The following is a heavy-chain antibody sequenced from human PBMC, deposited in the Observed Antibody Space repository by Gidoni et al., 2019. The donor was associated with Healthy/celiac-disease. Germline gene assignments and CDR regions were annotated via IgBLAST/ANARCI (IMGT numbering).Heavy chain of an antibody. CDR2: SNHSGST. Sequence: QVQLQQWGAGRLKPSETLSLTCAVYGGSFSVYYWSWIRHPPGKGLEWIGESNHSGSTNYNPSLKSRVTISVDTSKNQFSLKLSSVTAADTAVYYCARRTYIAAAIFDYWGQGTLVTVSS. CDR1: GGSFSVYY. J-gene: IGHJ4*02. CDR3: ARRTYIAAAIFDY. D-gene: IGHD6-13*01. V-gene: IGHV4-34*01.